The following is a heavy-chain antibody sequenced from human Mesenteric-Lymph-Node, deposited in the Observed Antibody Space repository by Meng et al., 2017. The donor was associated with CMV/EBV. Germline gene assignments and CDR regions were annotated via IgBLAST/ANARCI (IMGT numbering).Heavy chain of an antibody. CDR2: IGTAGDT. V-gene: IGHV3-13*01. CDR3: ARGNLGYCSSTSCYTPGGYYFDY. CDR1: GFTFSSYD. J-gene: IGHJ4*02. Sequence: GESLKISCAASGFTFSSYDMHWVRQATGKGLEWVSAIGTAGDTYYPGSVKGRFTISRENAKNSLYLQMNSLRAEDTAVYYCARGNLGYCSSTSCYTPGGYYFDYWGQGTLVTVSS. D-gene: IGHD2-2*02.